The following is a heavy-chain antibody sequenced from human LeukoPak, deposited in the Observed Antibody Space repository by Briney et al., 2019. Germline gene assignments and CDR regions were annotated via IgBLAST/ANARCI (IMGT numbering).Heavy chain of an antibody. CDR1: GGSFSHYS. CDR2: INHSGST. J-gene: IGHJ4*02. V-gene: IGHV4-34*01. CDR3: ARESYYYDSSGYYFDY. Sequence: PSETLSLTCAVYGGSFSHYSWSWIRQPPGKGLEWIGEINHSGSTNYNPSLKSRVTISIDTSKNQFSLRLSSVTAADTAVYYCARESYYYDSSGYYFDYWGQGTLVTVSS. D-gene: IGHD3-22*01.